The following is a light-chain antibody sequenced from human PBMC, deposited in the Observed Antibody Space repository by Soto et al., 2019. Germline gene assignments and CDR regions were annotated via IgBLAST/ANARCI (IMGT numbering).Light chain of an antibody. CDR1: SSDVGGYNC. CDR2: DVS. CDR3: SSYTSSSTYV. V-gene: IGLV2-14*03. J-gene: IGLJ1*01. Sequence: QSVLTQPASVSGSPGQSIAISCTGTSSDVGGYNCVSWYQHHPGKAPTVMIYDVSNRPSGVSDRFSGSKSGNTAPLTISGLQADDEADYYCSSYTSSSTYVFGTGTKVTVL.